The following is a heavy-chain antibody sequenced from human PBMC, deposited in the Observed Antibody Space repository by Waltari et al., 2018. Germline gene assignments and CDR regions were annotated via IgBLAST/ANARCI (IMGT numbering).Heavy chain of an antibody. Sequence: EVQLVESGGGLIQPGGSLRLSCAASGFPVSSNYMSWARQAPGKGLEWVSVIYSGGSTYYADSVKGRFTISRDNSKNTLYLQMNSLRAEDMAVYYCASSTIFAGADDYWGQGTLVTVSS. D-gene: IGHD3-3*01. J-gene: IGHJ4*02. CDR3: ASSTIFAGADDY. CDR1: GFPVSSNY. CDR2: IYSGGST. V-gene: IGHV3-53*01.